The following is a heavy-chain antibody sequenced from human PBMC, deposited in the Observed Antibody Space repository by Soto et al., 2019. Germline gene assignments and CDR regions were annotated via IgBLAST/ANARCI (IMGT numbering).Heavy chain of an antibody. CDR3: ARISYGGSYRPFGLSEPAI. CDR1: CDSIGSYY. Sequence: SETLSLTCTVSCDSIGSYYWSWIRQPPGKGLEWIGYIYYSGKPMYNPSLKSRVTISIDMSKDQFSLKMTSVTAADTAVYYCARISYGGSYRPFGLSEPAIWGQGNPVTVSS. D-gene: IGHD1-26*01. CDR2: IYYSGKP. V-gene: IGHV4-59*08. J-gene: IGHJ4*02.